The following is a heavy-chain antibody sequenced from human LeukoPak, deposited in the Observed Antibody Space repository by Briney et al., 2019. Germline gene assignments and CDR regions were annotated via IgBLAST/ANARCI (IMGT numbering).Heavy chain of an antibody. CDR3: ARSQYGSGSYYKDLHDY. CDR1: GGSFSGYY. Sequence: TPQTLSLTCAVYGGSFSGYYWSWIRQPPGKGLEWIGEINHSGSTNYNPSLKSRVTISVDTSKNQFSLKLSSVTAAHTPVYYCARSQYGSGSYYKDLHDYWGQGTLVTVSS. V-gene: IGHV4-34*01. D-gene: IGHD3-10*01. CDR2: INHSGST. J-gene: IGHJ4*02.